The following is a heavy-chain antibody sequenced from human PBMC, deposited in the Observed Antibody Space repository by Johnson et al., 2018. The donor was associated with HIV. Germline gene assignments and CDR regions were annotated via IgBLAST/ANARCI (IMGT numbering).Heavy chain of an antibody. D-gene: IGHD6-19*01. J-gene: IGHJ3*02. CDR1: GFTFSAYG. Sequence: VQLVESGGGVVQPGGSLRLSCAASGFTFSAYGMHWVRQAAGKGLEWVGRTKNKANSYTTEYAASVKGRFTISRDDSKNSLYLQMNSLRAEDTAVYYCARDRLYSSGWYGTDAFDIWGQGTMVTVSS. V-gene: IGHV3-72*01. CDR3: ARDRLYSSGWYGTDAFDI. CDR2: TKNKANSYTT.